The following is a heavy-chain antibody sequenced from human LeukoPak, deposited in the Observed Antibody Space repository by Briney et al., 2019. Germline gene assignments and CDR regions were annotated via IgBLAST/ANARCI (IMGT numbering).Heavy chain of an antibody. CDR3: ARVPSGGYYYDSSGYSDY. J-gene: IGHJ4*02. D-gene: IGHD3-22*01. V-gene: IGHV3-7*01. CDR1: GSTFSSYW. Sequence: PGGSLRLSCAASGSTFSSYWMSWVRQAPGKGLEWVASIKQDGSEKYYVDSVKGRFTISRDNAKNSLYLQMNSLRAEDTAVYYCARVPSGGYYYDSSGYSDYWGQGTLVTVSS. CDR2: IKQDGSEK.